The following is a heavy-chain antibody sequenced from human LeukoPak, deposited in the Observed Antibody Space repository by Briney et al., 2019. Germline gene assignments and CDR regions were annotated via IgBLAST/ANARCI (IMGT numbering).Heavy chain of an antibody. V-gene: IGHV3-23*01. D-gene: IGHD4-23*01. CDR1: GFTFSNYA. CDR3: ARRGDGGRSFDY. Sequence: AGGSLRLSCAASGFTFSNYAMTWVRQAPGKGLEWVSALSGSGGSAYYADSVKGRFTISRDNSKNTLYLQMNSLRTEDTAVYYCARRGDGGRSFDYWGQGTLVTVSS. J-gene: IGHJ4*02. CDR2: LSGSGGSA.